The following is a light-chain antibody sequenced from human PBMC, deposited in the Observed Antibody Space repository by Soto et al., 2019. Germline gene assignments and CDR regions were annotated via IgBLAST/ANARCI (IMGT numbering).Light chain of an antibody. CDR2: GAS. J-gene: IGKJ2*01. CDR3: QQYGSSPPAT. Sequence: EIVLTQSPGTLSLSPGERATLSCRASQSVSSSYLAWYQQKPGQAPRLLIYGASSRATGIPDRFSGSGSGTDFTLTISRAEPEDFAVYYCQQYGSSPPATFGQGTKLEI. CDR1: QSVSSSY. V-gene: IGKV3-20*01.